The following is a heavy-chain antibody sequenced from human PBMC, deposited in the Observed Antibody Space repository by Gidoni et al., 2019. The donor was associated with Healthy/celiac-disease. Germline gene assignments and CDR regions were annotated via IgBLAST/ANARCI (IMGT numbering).Heavy chain of an antibody. CDR2: INHTGSP. CDR3: ARVGRITIFGVVIGEDLDY. Sequence: AQLQQRGAGLVRPSETLSLTCAVYGGSFSGSYWSWIRQPTGKGLEWIGEINHTGSPNYNPSLKIRVSISVYTSKNQFSLKLSSVSAADTAVYYCARVGRITIFGVVIGEDLDYWGQGTLVTVSS. V-gene: IGHV4-34*01. CDR1: GGSFSGSY. D-gene: IGHD3-3*01. J-gene: IGHJ4*02.